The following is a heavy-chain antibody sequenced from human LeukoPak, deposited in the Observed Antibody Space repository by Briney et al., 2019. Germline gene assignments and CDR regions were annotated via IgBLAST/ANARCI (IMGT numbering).Heavy chain of an antibody. J-gene: IGHJ4*02. Sequence: ASVTVSYKASGYTFTSYYMHWVRQAPGQGLEGMGIINPSGGSTSYAQKFQGRVTMTRDTSTSTVYMELSSLRSEDTAVYYCARSPHRIVGATLDYWGQGTLVTVSS. V-gene: IGHV1-46*01. CDR3: ARSPHRIVGATLDY. CDR1: GYTFTSYY. D-gene: IGHD1-26*01. CDR2: INPSGGST.